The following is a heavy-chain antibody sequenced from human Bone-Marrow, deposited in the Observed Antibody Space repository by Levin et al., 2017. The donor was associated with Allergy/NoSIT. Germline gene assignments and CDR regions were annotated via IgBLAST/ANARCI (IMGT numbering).Heavy chain of an antibody. Sequence: PSETLSLTCTVSGGSISGYYWSWIWQPPGKGLEWIGYTYSNVNTNYNPSLKSRVTISLDTSKNQFSLKLNSVTAADTAVYYCARGAMPYYDVMAGYSDAFDIWGHGTKVTVSS. V-gene: IGHV4-59*01. D-gene: IGHD3-9*01. J-gene: IGHJ3*02. CDR2: TYSNVNT. CDR3: ARGAMPYYDVMAGYSDAFDI. CDR1: GGSISGYY.